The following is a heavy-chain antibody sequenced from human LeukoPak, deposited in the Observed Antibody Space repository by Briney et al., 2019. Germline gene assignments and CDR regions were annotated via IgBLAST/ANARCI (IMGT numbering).Heavy chain of an antibody. CDR1: GGSISSSSYY. CDR3: ARNLGYSTLDY. Sequence: SETLSLTCTVSGGSISSSSYYWGWIRQPPGKGLEWIGSIYYSGSTYYNPSLKSRVTISVDTSKNQFSLSVSSVTAADTAVYYCARNLGYSTLDYWGQGLLVTVSS. D-gene: IGHD6-13*01. V-gene: IGHV4-39*07. J-gene: IGHJ4*02. CDR2: IYYSGST.